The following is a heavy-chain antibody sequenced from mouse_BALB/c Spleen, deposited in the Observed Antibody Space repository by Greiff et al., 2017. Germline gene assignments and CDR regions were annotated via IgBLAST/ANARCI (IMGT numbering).Heavy chain of an antibody. Sequence: EVKLQESGGGLVQPGGSRKLSCAASGFTFSSFGMHWVRQAPEKGLEWVAYISSGSSTIYYADTVKGRFTISRDNPKNTLFLQMTSLRSEDTAMYYCARSAVVARYFDVWGAGTTVTVSS. D-gene: IGHD1-1*01. V-gene: IGHV5-17*02. CDR1: GFTFSSFG. CDR2: ISSGSSTI. CDR3: ARSAVVARYFDV. J-gene: IGHJ1*01.